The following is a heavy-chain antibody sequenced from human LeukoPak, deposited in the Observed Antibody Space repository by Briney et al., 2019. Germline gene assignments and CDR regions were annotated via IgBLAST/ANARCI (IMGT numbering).Heavy chain of an antibody. D-gene: IGHD2-21*01. V-gene: IGHV3-30*02. J-gene: IGHJ6*03. CDR3: AKPVIPSSYQETYYMDV. CDR1: GFIFSAYG. Sequence: PGGSLRLSCAASGFIFSAYGMHWVRQAPGEGLEWVAYIRHDGSRTFYADSVKGRFTISRDDSKNTLYLQMHILRAEDTALYYCAKPVIPSSYQETYYMDVWGKGTTVTVS. CDR2: IRHDGSRT.